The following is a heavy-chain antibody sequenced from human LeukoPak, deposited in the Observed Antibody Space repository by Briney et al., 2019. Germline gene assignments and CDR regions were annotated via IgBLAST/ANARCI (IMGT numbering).Heavy chain of an antibody. CDR2: IYHSGST. CDR1: GYSISSGYY. J-gene: IGHJ4*02. V-gene: IGHV4-38-2*02. D-gene: IGHD4-17*01. Sequence: PSETLSLTCTVSGYSISSGYYWGWIRQPPGKGLEWIGSIYHSGSTYYNPSLKSRVTISVDTSKNQFSLKLSSVTAADTAVYYCARDPSLAAYGDYNYFDYWGQGTLVTVSS. CDR3: ARDPSLAAYGDYNYFDY.